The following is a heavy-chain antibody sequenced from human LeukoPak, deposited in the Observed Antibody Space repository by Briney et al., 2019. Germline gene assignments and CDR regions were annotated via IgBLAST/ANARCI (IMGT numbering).Heavy chain of an antibody. CDR2: ISSSSSTI. V-gene: IGHV3-48*01. D-gene: IGHD2-21*01. J-gene: IGHJ4*02. CDR3: ARDAGGCGGDCPSFDY. CDR1: GFTFSSYS. Sequence: GGSLRLSCAASGFTFSSYSMNCVRQAPGKGLEWVSYISSSSSTIYYADSVKGRFTISRDNAKNSLYLQMNSLRAEDTAVYYCARDAGGCGGDCPSFDYWGQGTLVTVSS.